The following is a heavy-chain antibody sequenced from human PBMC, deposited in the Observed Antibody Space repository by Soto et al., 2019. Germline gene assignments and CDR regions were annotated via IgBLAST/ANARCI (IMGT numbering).Heavy chain of an antibody. Sequence: QVQLQQWGAGLLKPSETLSLTCAVYGGSFSGYYWSWIRQPPGKGLEWIGEINHSGSTNYNPSLRRRVTISVDTSKNQFSLKLSSVTAADTAVYYCARVEDYIWGSYRQPFDYWGQGTLVTVSS. CDR2: INHSGST. J-gene: IGHJ4*02. CDR3: ARVEDYIWGSYRQPFDY. D-gene: IGHD3-16*02. V-gene: IGHV4-34*01. CDR1: GGSFSGYY.